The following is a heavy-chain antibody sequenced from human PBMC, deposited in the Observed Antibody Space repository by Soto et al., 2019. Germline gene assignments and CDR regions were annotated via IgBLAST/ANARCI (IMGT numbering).Heavy chain of an antibody. CDR2: TRNKANSYTT. V-gene: IGHV3-72*01. CDR3: ARVVSGPRLYYYYYYMDV. CDR1: GFTFSDHY. Sequence: PGGSLRLSCAASGFTFSDHYMDWVRQAPGKGLEWVGRTRNKANSYTTEYAASVKGRFTISRDDSKNSLYLQMNSLKTEDTAVYYCARVVSGPRLYYYYYYMDVWGKGATVTVSS. J-gene: IGHJ6*03. D-gene: IGHD2-15*01.